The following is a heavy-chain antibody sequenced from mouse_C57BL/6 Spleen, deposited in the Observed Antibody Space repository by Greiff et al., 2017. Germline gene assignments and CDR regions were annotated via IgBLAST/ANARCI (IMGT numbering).Heavy chain of an antibody. V-gene: IGHV7-3*01. CDR3: ARYPYYYGSSPWYFDV. D-gene: IGHD1-1*01. J-gene: IGHJ1*03. Sequence: EVKLMESGGGLVQPGGSLSLSCAASGFTFTDYYMSWVRQPPGKALEWLGFIRNKANGYTTEYSASVKGRFTISRDHSQSILYLQMNALRAEDSATYYCARYPYYYGSSPWYFDVWGTGTTVTVSS. CDR1: GFTFTDYY. CDR2: IRNKANGYTT.